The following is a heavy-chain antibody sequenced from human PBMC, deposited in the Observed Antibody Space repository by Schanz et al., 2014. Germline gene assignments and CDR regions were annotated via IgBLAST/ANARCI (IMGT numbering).Heavy chain of an antibody. CDR2: FT. V-gene: IGHV1-2*06. CDR1: GYTFIDYY. J-gene: IGHJ4*02. CDR3: ARGLVRHFDN. Sequence: QVQLVQSGAEVKKPGASVRVSCKASGYTFIDYYIHWMRQAPGQGLEWLGRFTHISQKFQGRVTMTRDTSISTAYMELSSLRSEDTAVYYCARGLVRHFDNWGQGSLVPVSS. D-gene: IGHD6-19*01.